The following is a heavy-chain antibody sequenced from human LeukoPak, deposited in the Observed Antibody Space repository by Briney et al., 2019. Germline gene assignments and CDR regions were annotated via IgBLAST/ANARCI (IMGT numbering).Heavy chain of an antibody. CDR1: GYSISSGYY. CDR2: IYHSGCT. Sequence: SETLSLTCAVSGYSISSGYYWGWIRQPPGKGLEWIGSIYHSGCTYYNPSLKSRVTISVDTSKNQFSLKLGSVTAADTAVYYCARRPDDYWGQGTLVTVSS. CDR3: ARRPDDY. V-gene: IGHV4-38-2*01. D-gene: IGHD1-14*01. J-gene: IGHJ4*02.